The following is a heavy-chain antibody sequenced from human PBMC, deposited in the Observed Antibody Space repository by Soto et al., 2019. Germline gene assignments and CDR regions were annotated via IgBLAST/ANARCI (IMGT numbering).Heavy chain of an antibody. CDR3: ARGPLLMVYAMGAFDI. J-gene: IGHJ3*02. CDR2: ISSSSSTI. D-gene: IGHD2-8*01. CDR1: GFTFSSYS. Sequence: GGSLRLSCAASGFTFSSYSMNWVRQAPGKGLEWVSYISSSSSTIYYADSVKGRFTISRDNAKNSLYLQMNSLRAEDTVVYYCARGPLLMVYAMGAFDIWGQGTMVTVSS. V-gene: IGHV3-48*01.